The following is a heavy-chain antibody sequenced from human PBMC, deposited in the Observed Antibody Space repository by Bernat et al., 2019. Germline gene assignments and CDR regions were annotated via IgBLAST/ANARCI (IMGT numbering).Heavy chain of an antibody. J-gene: IGHJ4*02. CDR1: GFTFSSYG. CDR2: IRYDGSNK. V-gene: IGHV3-30*02. Sequence: QVQLVESGGGVVQPGGSLRLSCAASGFTFSSYGMHWVRQAPGKGLEWVAFIRYDGSNKDYADSVNGRFTISRDNSKNTLYLQMNSLRAEETDVYYCAKAPSYDSSGFFDYWGQGTLVTVSS. D-gene: IGHD3-22*01. CDR3: AKAPSYDSSGFFDY.